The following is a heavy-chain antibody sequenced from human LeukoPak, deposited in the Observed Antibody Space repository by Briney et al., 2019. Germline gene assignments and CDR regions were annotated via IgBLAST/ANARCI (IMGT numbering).Heavy chain of an antibody. J-gene: IGHJ4*02. CDR1: GYTFTGYY. V-gene: IGHV7-4-1*02. CDR2: INTNTGNP. D-gene: IGHD1-26*01. Sequence: ASVKVSCKASGYTFTGYYMHWVRQAPGQGLEWMGWINTNTGNPTYAQGFTGRFVFSLDTSVSTAYLQISSLKAEDTAVYYCARGVVGATTFGEYYFDYWGQGTLVTVSS. CDR3: ARGVVGATTFGEYYFDY.